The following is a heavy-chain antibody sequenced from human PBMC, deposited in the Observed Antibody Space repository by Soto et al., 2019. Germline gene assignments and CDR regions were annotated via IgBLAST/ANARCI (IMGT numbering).Heavy chain of an antibody. Sequence: SVKVSCKASGGTFSSYAISWVRQAPGQGLEWMGGIIPIFGTANYAQKFQGRVTITADKSTSTAYMELSSLRSEDTAVYYCAIRITMIVVVRTGYGMDVWGQGTTVTVSS. J-gene: IGHJ6*02. V-gene: IGHV1-69*06. D-gene: IGHD3-22*01. CDR2: IIPIFGTA. CDR1: GGTFSSYA. CDR3: AIRITMIVVVRTGYGMDV.